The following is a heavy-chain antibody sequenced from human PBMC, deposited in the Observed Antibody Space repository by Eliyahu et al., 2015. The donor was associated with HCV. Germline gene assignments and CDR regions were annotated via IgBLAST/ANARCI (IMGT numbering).Heavy chain of an antibody. J-gene: IGHJ4*02. CDR3: ARATYYYGSGNDY. CDR2: IYYSGST. D-gene: IGHD3-10*01. CDR1: GASINSSSHY. Sequence: QLQLQESGPGLVKPSETLSLTCTVSGASINSSSHYWAWIRQPPGKGLEWIGTIYYSGSTYYNYRPSLKSRVTISLETSKNQFSLKLNSVTAADTAVYYCARATYYYGSGNDYWGQGTLVTVSS. V-gene: IGHV4-39*01.